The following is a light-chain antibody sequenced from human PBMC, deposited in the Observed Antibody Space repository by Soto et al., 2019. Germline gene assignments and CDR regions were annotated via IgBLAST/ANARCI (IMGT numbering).Light chain of an antibody. CDR2: AVS. V-gene: IGLV2-14*01. CDR3: QSYDSSLSGYV. Sequence: QSALTQPASVSGSPGQSITISCSGTSSDVGAHNLVSWYQQHPGRAPKLMIYAVSNRPSGVSNRFSGSKSGNTASLTISGLQAEDEADYYCQSYDSSLSGYVFGTGTKLTVL. CDR1: SSDVGAHNL. J-gene: IGLJ1*01.